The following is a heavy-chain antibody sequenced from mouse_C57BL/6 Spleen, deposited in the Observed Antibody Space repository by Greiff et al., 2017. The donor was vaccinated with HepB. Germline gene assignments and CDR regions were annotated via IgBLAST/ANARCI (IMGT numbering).Heavy chain of an antibody. D-gene: IGHD1-1*01. CDR2: INPNNGGT. V-gene: IGHV1-22*01. CDR3: ARGHYYGSRDAMDY. J-gene: IGHJ4*01. Sequence: EVQLQQSGPELVKPGASVKMSCKASGYTFTDYNMHWVKQSHGKSLEWIGYINPNNGGTSYNQKFKGKATLTVNKSSSTAYMELRSLTSEDSAVYYCARGHYYGSRDAMDYWGQGTSVTVSS. CDR1: GYTFTDYN.